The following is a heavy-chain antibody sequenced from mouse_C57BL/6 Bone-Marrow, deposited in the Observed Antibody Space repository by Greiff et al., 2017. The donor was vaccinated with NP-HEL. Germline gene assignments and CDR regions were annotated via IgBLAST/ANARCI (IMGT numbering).Heavy chain of an antibody. D-gene: IGHD1-1*01. Sequence: QVQPKQPGADLVKPGASVKLSCKASGYTFTSYWMHWVKQRPGRGLEWIGRIDPNSGGTKFNEKFKTKATLTVDKPSSTAYMQLSGLTSEDSAVYYCARYYYGSRGWYFDVWGTGTTVTVSS. V-gene: IGHV1-72*01. J-gene: IGHJ1*03. CDR2: IDPNSGGT. CDR1: GYTFTSYW. CDR3: ARYYYGSRGWYFDV.